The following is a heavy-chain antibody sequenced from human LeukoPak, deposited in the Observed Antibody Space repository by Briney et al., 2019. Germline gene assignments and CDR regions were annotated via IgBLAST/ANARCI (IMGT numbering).Heavy chain of an antibody. CDR3: ARGHSGYDYGLFDY. CDR2: INHSGST. CDR1: GGSFSAYY. V-gene: IGHV4-34*01. Sequence: PSETLSLTCAVYGGSFSAYYWSWIRQPPGKGLEWIGEINHSGSTNYNPSLKSRVTISVDTSKNQFSLKLSSVTAADTAVYYCARGHSGYDYGLFDYWGQGTLVTVSS. J-gene: IGHJ4*02. D-gene: IGHD5-12*01.